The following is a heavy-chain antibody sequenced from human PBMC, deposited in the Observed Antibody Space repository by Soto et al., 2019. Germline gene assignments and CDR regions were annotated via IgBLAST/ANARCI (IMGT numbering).Heavy chain of an antibody. V-gene: IGHV1-18*01. J-gene: IGHJ4*02. Sequence: ASVKVSCKASGYPLTNYIITWVRQAPGQGLEWVGWISAYNGNTDYAQKLQGRVTMTTDTSTSTAYMELRSLRSDDTAVYYCARGTYFDYWGKGTLVTVAS. CDR2: ISAYNGNT. CDR3: ARGTYFDY. CDR1: GYPLTNYI.